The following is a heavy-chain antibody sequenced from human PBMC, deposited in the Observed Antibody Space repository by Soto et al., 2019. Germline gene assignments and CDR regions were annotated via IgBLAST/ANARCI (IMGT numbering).Heavy chain of an antibody. D-gene: IGHD2-15*01. CDR3: ARSEEDSDYYYYGMDV. CDR2: TYYRSRWYS. CDR1: GDTVSSNSVA. V-gene: IGHV6-1*01. J-gene: IGHJ6*02. Sequence: SQTLSLTCVGSGDTVSSNSVAWNWVRPSPSRGLEWLGRTYYRSRWYSDYAVSVRSRLDINADTSKNQVSLQLNSVTPEDTAVYYCARSEEDSDYYYYGMDVWGQGTTVTVSS.